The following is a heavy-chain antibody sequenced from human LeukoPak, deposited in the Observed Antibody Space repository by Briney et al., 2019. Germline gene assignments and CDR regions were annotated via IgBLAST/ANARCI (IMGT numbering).Heavy chain of an antibody. V-gene: IGHV4-59*01. Sequence: SETLSLTCAVSGGSINNYYWSWIRQPPGKGLEWIGYIYYSGSTNYNPSLKSRVTISVDTSKNQFSLKLSSVTAADTAVYYCARANRWFGGYYYYMDVWGKGTTVTVSS. CDR1: GGSINNYY. J-gene: IGHJ6*03. D-gene: IGHD3-10*01. CDR2: IYYSGST. CDR3: ARANRWFGGYYYYMDV.